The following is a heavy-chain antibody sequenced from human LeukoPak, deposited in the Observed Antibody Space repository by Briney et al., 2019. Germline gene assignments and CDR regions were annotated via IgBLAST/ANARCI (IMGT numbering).Heavy chain of an antibody. Sequence: TGGSLRLSCAASGFTFSSYSMNWVRQAPGKGLEWVSSISSSSSYIYYADSVKGRFTISRDNSKSTLYLQMNSLRAEDTAVYYCAKVRWDNSGWYYLDSWGQGTLVTVSS. V-gene: IGHV3-21*01. CDR3: AKVRWDNSGWYYLDS. D-gene: IGHD6-19*01. J-gene: IGHJ4*02. CDR1: GFTFSSYS. CDR2: ISSSSSYI.